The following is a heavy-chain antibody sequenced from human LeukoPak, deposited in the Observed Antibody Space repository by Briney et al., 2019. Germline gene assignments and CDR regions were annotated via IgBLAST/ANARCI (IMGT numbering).Heavy chain of an antibody. J-gene: IGHJ4*02. V-gene: IGHV3-30*02. CDR1: GFTFSSYG. Sequence: GGSLRLSCVTSGFTFSSYGMHWVRQAPGKGLEWVAFIRYDESNKYYADLVNGRFTISRDNSKNTSYLQINIPRAEDTAVYYCAKGHKPGYWGQGTLITVSS. CDR2: IRYDESNK. D-gene: IGHD1-14*01. CDR3: AKGHKPGY.